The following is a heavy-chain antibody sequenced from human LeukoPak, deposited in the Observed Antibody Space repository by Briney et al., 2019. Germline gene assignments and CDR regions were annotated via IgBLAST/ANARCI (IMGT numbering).Heavy chain of an antibody. J-gene: IGHJ4*02. CDR2: ISSSGSTI. CDR3: AREMRNSGSYYFDY. CDR1: GFTFSSYE. Sequence: GGSLRLSCAASGFTFSSYEMNWVRQAPGKGLEWVSYISSSGSTIYYADSVKGRFTISRDNAKKSLYLQMHSLRAEDTAVYYCAREMRNSGSYYFDYWGQGTLVTVSS. V-gene: IGHV3-48*03. D-gene: IGHD1-26*01.